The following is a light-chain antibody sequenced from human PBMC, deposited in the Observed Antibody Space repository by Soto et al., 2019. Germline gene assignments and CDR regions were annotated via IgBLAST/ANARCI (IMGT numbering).Light chain of an antibody. CDR3: SSFTTSTAFVV. Sequence: QSALTQPASVSGSPGQSITISCTGTSSDITYYNYVSWYQQHPGKAPKLMIHDVTNRPSGVSNRFSGSKSGNTASLTISGLQAEDEAYYYCSSFTTSTAFVVFGGGTKLTVL. CDR1: SSDITYYNY. J-gene: IGLJ2*01. CDR2: DVT. V-gene: IGLV2-14*03.